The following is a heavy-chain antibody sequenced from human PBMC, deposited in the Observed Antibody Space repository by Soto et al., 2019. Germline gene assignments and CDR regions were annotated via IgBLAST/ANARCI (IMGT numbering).Heavy chain of an antibody. D-gene: IGHD3-3*01. Sequence: EVQLVETGGGLIQPGGSLRLSCAASGFTVSSNYMSWVRQAPGKGLEWVSVIYSGGSTYYADSVKGRFTISRDNSKNTLYLQMNGLRAEDTAVYYCARGGGITIFGVVHFDYWGQGTLVTVSS. CDR1: GFTVSSNY. J-gene: IGHJ4*02. V-gene: IGHV3-53*02. CDR3: ARGGGITIFGVVHFDY. CDR2: IYSGGST.